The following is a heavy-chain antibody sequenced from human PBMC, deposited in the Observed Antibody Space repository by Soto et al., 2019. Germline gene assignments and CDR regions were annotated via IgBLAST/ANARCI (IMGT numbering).Heavy chain of an antibody. CDR2: ISAYNGNT. Sequence: ASVKVSCTASGYTFTSYGISWVRQAPGQGLEWMGWISAYNGNTNYAQKLQGRVTMTTDTSTSPAYMELRSLRSNDSAVYYRARRGHESSSWYIGGAFETWGQGTMVTVSS. CDR3: ARRGHESSSWYIGGAFET. D-gene: IGHD6-13*01. V-gene: IGHV1-18*01. CDR1: GYTFTSYG. J-gene: IGHJ3*02.